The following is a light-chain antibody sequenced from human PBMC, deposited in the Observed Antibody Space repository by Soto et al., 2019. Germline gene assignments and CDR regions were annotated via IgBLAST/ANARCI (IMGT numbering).Light chain of an antibody. V-gene: IGKV4-1*01. CDR1: QSVLYSSNNRDS. J-gene: IGKJ3*01. CDR2: WAS. CDR3: QQFYSTLT. Sequence: DIVMTQSPDSLAVSLGERATINCKSSQSVLYSSNNRDSLAWYQQKPGLPPKLLIYWASIRASGVPDRFSGGGSGTDFTLTISSLQAEDVAVYYCQQFYSTLTFGPGTRVDIK.